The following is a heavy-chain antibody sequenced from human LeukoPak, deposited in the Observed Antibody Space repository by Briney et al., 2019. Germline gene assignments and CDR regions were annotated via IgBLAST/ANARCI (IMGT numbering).Heavy chain of an antibody. V-gene: IGHV3-7*01. D-gene: IGHD5-24*01. CDR3: AKWRWLQSEFEN. CDR2: IKGDGSEK. Sequence: GGSLRLSCAASGFTFSTYWMAWVRQAPGKGLEWVAHIKGDGSEKYYLESVKGRFTVSRDNAENSLFLQMSSLRVEDTALYYCAKWRWLQSEFENWGQRTLVTVSS. CDR1: GFTFSTYW. J-gene: IGHJ4*02.